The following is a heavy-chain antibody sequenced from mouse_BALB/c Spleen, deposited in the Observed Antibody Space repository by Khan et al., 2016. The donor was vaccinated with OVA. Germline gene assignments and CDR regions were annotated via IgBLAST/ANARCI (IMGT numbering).Heavy chain of an antibody. CDR2: ISTYYGDA. CDR1: GYTFTDYA. Sequence: QVRLQQSGAELVRPGVSVKISCKGSGYTFTDYAMHWVKQSHAKSLEWIGVISTYYGDASYNQKFKGKATMTVDKSSSTAYMELARLTSEDSAIYYGARGSRGYFDVWGAGTTVTVSS. V-gene: IGHV1S137*01. CDR3: ARGSRGYFDV. J-gene: IGHJ1*01. D-gene: IGHD3-1*01.